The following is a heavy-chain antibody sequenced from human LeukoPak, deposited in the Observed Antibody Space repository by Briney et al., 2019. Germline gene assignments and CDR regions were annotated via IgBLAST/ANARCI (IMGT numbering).Heavy chain of an antibody. J-gene: IGHJ6*03. D-gene: IGHD3-3*01. CDR2: IYPGDSDT. V-gene: IGHV5-51*01. Sequence: GESLKISCKGSGYSFTSYWIGWVRQMPGKGLEWMGIIYPGDSDTRYSPSFQGQVTISADKSISTAYLQWSSLRASDTAMYYCARHRITIFGVVRYMDVWGKGTTVTVSS. CDR3: ARHRITIFGVVRYMDV. CDR1: GYSFTSYW.